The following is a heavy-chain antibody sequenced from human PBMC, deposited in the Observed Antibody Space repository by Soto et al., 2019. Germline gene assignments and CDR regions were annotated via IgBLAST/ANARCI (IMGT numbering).Heavy chain of an antibody. Sequence: SVKVSCKASGGTFSSYAISWVRQAPGQGLEWMGGIIPIFGTANYAQKFQGRVTITADESTSTAYMELSSLRSEDTAVYYCARAYDFWSGYWSVYYYGMDVWGQGTTVTVSS. CDR2: IIPIFGTA. J-gene: IGHJ6*02. CDR3: ARAYDFWSGYWSVYYYGMDV. V-gene: IGHV1-69*13. CDR1: GGTFSSYA. D-gene: IGHD3-3*01.